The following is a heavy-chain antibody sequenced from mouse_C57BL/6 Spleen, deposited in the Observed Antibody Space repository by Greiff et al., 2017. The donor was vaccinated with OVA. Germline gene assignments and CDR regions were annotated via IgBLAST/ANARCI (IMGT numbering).Heavy chain of an antibody. CDR2: ISYSGST. V-gene: IGHV3-1*01. Sequence: DVQLQESGPGMVKPSQSLSLTCTVTGYSITSGYDWHWIRHFPGNKLEWMGYISYSGSTNYNPSLKSRISITHDTSKNHFFLKLNSVTTEDTATYYGARGGITTKGYWYFDVWGTGTTVTVSS. CDR3: ARGGITTKGYWYFDV. CDR1: GYSITSGYD. D-gene: IGHD1-1*01. J-gene: IGHJ1*03.